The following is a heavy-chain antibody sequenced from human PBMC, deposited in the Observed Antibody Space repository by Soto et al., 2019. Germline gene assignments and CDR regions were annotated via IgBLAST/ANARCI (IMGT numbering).Heavy chain of an antibody. D-gene: IGHD2-8*01. CDR2: INPKSGGT. Sequence: DSVKVSCKASGYRFTDYHIHCVRQPTGQGLEWLGRINPKSGGTITAQKFPGWVTMTTVRYISTASMGLTRLTSGDTAIYYCLRGDSTDCSNGVCLLVYNHVSEVWG. V-gene: IGHV1-2*04. CDR3: LRGDSTDCSNGVCLLVYNHVSEV. J-gene: IGHJ6*02. CDR1: GYRFTDYH.